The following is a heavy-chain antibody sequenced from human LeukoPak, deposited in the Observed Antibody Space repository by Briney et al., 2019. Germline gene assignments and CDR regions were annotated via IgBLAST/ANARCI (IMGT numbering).Heavy chain of an antibody. Sequence: PGGSLRLSCAASGFTFSDYYMSWVRQAPGKGLEWVSAITGSGGNTYYADSVKGRFTISRDNAKNSLYLQMNSLRAEDTAVYYCARGISGTTVDYWGQGTLVTVSS. D-gene: IGHD1-7*01. V-gene: IGHV3-11*04. J-gene: IGHJ4*02. CDR1: GFTFSDYY. CDR3: ARGISGTTVDY. CDR2: ITGSGGNT.